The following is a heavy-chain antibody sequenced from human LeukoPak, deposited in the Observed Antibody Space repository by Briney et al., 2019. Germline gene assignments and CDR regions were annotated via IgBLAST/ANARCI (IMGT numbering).Heavy chain of an antibody. CDR1: GFTFSSYA. V-gene: IGHV3-30*04. CDR3: ARDSDSWYFDY. Sequence: GGSLRLSCAASGFTFSSYAMHWVRQAPGKGLEWVAIISYDGINKYYADSVKGRFTISRDNSKNTLYLQMNSLRAEDSAVYYCARDSDSWYFDYWGQGTLVTVSS. CDR2: ISYDGINK. D-gene: IGHD6-13*01. J-gene: IGHJ4*02.